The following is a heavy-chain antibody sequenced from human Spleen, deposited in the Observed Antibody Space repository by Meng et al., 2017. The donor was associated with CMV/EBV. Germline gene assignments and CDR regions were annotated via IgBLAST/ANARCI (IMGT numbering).Heavy chain of an antibody. J-gene: IGHJ4*02. Sequence: SCAASVFPVSDYYMSWIRPAPGHGLVWVSYIGGIGRTIFYADSVKVRFTISRDNAKTSLYLQMIRPSAADTDFYYCARDRQSPPDYWGQGTLVTVSS. CDR3: ARDRQSPPDY. V-gene: IGHV3-11*04. CDR2: IGGIGRTI. CDR1: VFPVSDYY.